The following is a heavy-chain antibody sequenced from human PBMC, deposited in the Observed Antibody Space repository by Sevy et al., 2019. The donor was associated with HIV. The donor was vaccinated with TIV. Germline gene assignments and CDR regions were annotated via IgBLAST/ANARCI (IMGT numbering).Heavy chain of an antibody. CDR3: ARWDADRRWYFDY. D-gene: IGHD1-26*01. J-gene: IGHJ4*02. Sequence: GGSLRLSCAASGFTFSSYSMNWVRQAPGKGLEWVPSISRSSSYIYHADSVKGRFTISRDNAKNSLHLQMNSLRAEDTAVYYCARWDADRRWYFDYWGQGILVTVSS. CDR1: GFTFSSYS. V-gene: IGHV3-21*01. CDR2: ISRSSSYI.